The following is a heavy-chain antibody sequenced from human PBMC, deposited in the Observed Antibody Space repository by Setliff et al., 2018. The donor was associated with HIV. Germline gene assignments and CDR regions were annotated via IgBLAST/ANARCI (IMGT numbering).Heavy chain of an antibody. Sequence: SETLSLTCAVSNYSISSAYYWGWIRHPPGKGLEWIGSIYHSGGTYYNPSLKSRVTISVDTSKNQFSLKLSSVTAADTAVSYCARRPAGAVAGGYGMDVWGQGTTGTVSS. CDR3: ARRPAGAVAGGYGMDV. D-gene: IGHD6-19*01. V-gene: IGHV4-38-2*01. J-gene: IGHJ6*02. CDR2: IYHSGGT. CDR1: NYSISSAYY.